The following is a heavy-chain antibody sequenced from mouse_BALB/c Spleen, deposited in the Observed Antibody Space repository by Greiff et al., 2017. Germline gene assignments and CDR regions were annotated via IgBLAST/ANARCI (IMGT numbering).Heavy chain of an antibody. CDR1: GFTFSNYW. V-gene: IGHV6-6*02. CDR2: IRLKSNNYAT. Sequence: EVQRVESGGGLVQPGGSMKLSCVASGFTFSNYWMNWVRQSPEKGLEWVAEIRLKSNNYATHYAESVKGRFTISRDDSKSSVYLQMNNLRAEDTGIYYCTRAYDRWYFDVWGAGTTVTVSS. D-gene: IGHD2-12*01. CDR3: TRAYDRWYFDV. J-gene: IGHJ1*01.